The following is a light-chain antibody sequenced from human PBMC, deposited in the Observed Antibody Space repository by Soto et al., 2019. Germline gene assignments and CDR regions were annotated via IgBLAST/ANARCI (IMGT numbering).Light chain of an antibody. Sequence: EIVMTQSPDNLSVSLGQGATLSCRASQPISRNLAWYQQKPGQAPRLLIYGASTRATDIPGRFNGGGSGTEFTLTISSLQSEDFAIYFCQQYNTWPRTFGQGTKVEVK. CDR2: GAS. CDR1: QPISRN. J-gene: IGKJ1*01. V-gene: IGKV3-15*01. CDR3: QQYNTWPRT.